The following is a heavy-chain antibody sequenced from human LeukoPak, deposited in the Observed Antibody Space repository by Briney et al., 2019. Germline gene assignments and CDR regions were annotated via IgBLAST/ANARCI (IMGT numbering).Heavy chain of an antibody. D-gene: IGHD3-10*01. CDR2: IYPGDSDT. J-gene: IGHJ3*02. Sequence: GESLKISCKGSGYSFNTYWIGWVRQMPGKGLEWMGIIYPGDSDTRYSPSFQGQVTISADKSISTAYLQWSSLKASDTAMYYCARPKKGGYGSGYDAFDIWGQGTMVTVSS. CDR1: GYSFNTYW. CDR3: ARPKKGGYGSGYDAFDI. V-gene: IGHV5-51*01.